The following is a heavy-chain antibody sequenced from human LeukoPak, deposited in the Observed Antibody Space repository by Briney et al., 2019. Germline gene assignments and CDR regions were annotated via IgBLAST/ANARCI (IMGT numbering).Heavy chain of an antibody. CDR2: IYTSGST. CDR3: ARGVPDYYGSGRYYNGYYYYYYMHV. Sequence: SETLSLTCTVSGDSISSYYWSWIRQPAGKGLEWIGRIYTSGSTNYNPSLKSRVTMSVDTSKNQFSLNLTSVTAADTAVYYCARGVPDYYGSGRYYNGYYYYYYMHVWGKGTTVTISS. D-gene: IGHD3-10*01. CDR1: GDSISSYY. V-gene: IGHV4-4*07. J-gene: IGHJ6*03.